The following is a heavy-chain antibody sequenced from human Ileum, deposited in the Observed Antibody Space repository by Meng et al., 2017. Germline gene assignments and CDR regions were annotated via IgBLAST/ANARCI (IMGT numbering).Heavy chain of an antibody. V-gene: IGHV3-7*04. Sequence: GGSLRLSCAASGFTFSSCWMSWVRQAPGKGVEWVANKKQDGSEKYYVDPVKGRFTITRDNAKNSLLLQMNSLRAEDTAGHYCARGGPPAATSFPSYYFGVDGWGQGTTVTVSS. CDR2: KKQDGSEK. CDR1: GFTFSSCW. CDR3: ARGGPPAATSFPSYYFGVDG. J-gene: IGHJ6*02. D-gene: IGHD2-15*01.